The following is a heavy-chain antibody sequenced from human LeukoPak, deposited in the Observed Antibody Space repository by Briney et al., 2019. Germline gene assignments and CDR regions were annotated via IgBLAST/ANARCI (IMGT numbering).Heavy chain of an antibody. CDR3: ARVSGSSHPQFDY. V-gene: IGHV4-34*01. CDR2: INHSGST. J-gene: IGHJ4*02. CDR1: GGSFSGYY. D-gene: IGHD3-10*01. Sequence: PSETLSLTCAVYGGSFSGYYWSWIRQPPGKGLEWIGEINHSGSTNYNPSLKSRVTISVDTSKNQFSLKLSSVTAADTAVYYCARVSGSSHPQFDYWGQGTLVTVSS.